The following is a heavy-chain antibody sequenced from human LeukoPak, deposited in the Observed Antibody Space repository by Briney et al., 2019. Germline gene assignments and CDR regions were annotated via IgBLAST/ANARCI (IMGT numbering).Heavy chain of an antibody. CDR3: ARARAMVRGVENWFDP. CDR1: GYTFTSYG. V-gene: IGHV1-18*01. J-gene: IGHJ5*02. CDR2: ISAYNGNT. D-gene: IGHD3-10*01. Sequence: ASVKVSCKASGYTFTSYGISWARQAPGQGLEWMGWISAYNGNTNYAQKLQGRVTMTTDTSTSTAYMELRSPRSDDTAVYYCARARAMVRGVENWFDPWGQGTLVTVSS.